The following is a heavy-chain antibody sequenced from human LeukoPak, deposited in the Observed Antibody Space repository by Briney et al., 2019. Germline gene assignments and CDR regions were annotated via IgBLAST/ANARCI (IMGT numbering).Heavy chain of an antibody. J-gene: IGHJ3*02. D-gene: IGHD2-2*01. Sequence: ASVKVSCKASGYTFTGYYMHWVRQAPGQGLEWMGLINPNSCDTHYAHKFQGRVTIPRDTYISTAYMSLNRLRSDDAAGYYCARCTKIKGSTDAFDIWGQGTMVTVSS. CDR2: INPNSCDT. CDR3: ARCTKIKGSTDAFDI. V-gene: IGHV1-2*02. CDR1: GYTFTGYY.